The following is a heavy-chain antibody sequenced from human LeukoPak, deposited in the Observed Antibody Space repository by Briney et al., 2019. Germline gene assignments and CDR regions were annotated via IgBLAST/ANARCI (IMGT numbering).Heavy chain of an antibody. Sequence: ASVTVSCKTSGYTFSDYYIHWVRQAPGQGLEWMGWINPNSGETKSAQKFQGRVTVTGDTSISTAYMELRRVTSDDTAVYYCARDRDYSNTERGFDYWGQGTLATVSS. CDR2: INPNSGET. V-gene: IGHV1-2*02. J-gene: IGHJ4*02. D-gene: IGHD4-11*01. CDR3: ARDRDYSNTERGFDY. CDR1: GYTFSDYY.